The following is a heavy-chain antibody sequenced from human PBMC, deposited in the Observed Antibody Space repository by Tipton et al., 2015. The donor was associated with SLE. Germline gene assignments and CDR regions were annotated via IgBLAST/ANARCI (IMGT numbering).Heavy chain of an antibody. CDR3: ARYPYDSNGNHYYYYFGMDV. Sequence: GSLRLSCTVSGGSISSSSYYWGWIRQPPGKGLEWIGSRYYSGSTDYNPSLKSRATISEDTPKNQFSLRLSSVTAADTAVYYCARYPYDSNGNHYYYYFGMDVWGQGTTVTVSS. CDR1: GGSISSSSYY. CDR2: RYYSGST. D-gene: IGHD3-22*01. J-gene: IGHJ6*02. V-gene: IGHV4-39*07.